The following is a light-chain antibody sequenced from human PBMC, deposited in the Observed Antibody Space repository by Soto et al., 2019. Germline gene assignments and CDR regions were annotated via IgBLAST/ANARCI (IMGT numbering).Light chain of an antibody. Sequence: QSALNQPASVSGSPGQSITISCTGTSSDVGSYNLVSWYQQHPGKAPKLMIYEGSKRPSGVSNRFSGSKSGNTASLTISGLQAEDEADYYCCSYAGSSTSYVFGTGTKVTVL. CDR2: EGS. CDR3: CSYAGSSTSYV. V-gene: IGLV2-23*01. J-gene: IGLJ1*01. CDR1: SSDVGSYNL.